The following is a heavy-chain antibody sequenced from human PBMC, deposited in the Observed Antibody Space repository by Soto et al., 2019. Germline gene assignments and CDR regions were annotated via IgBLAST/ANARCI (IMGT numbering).Heavy chain of an antibody. D-gene: IGHD2-2*01. V-gene: IGHV3-21*01. CDR2: ISSSSSYI. CDR1: GFTFSSYS. Sequence: PGGSLRLSCAASGFTFSSYSMNWVRQAPGKGLEWVSSISSSSSYIYYADSVKGRFTISRDNAKNSLYLQMNSLRVEDTAVYYCARAPVEDIVVLPAARGWFDPWGQGTLVTV. J-gene: IGHJ5*02. CDR3: ARAPVEDIVVLPAARGWFDP.